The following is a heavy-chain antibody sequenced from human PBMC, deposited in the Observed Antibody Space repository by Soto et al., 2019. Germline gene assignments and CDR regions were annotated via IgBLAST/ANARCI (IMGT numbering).Heavy chain of an antibody. V-gene: IGHV1-2*04. CDR1: GYTFTDYY. Sequence: ASVKVSCKASGYTFTDYYMHWVRQAPGQGLEWMGWINPNNGGTSYAQKFEGWVTMTRDTSISTAYMEVRRLTSDDTAVYYCARGSRTTTPIDYWGQGTLVTVSS. D-gene: IGHD1-1*01. J-gene: IGHJ4*02. CDR3: ARGSRTTTPIDY. CDR2: INPNNGGT.